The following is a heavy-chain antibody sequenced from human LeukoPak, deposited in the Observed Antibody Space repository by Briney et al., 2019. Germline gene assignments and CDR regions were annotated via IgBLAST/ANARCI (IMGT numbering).Heavy chain of an antibody. D-gene: IGHD5-18*01. CDR2: IYYSGST. J-gene: IGHJ2*01. CDR3: ASSRDTAMASYWYFDL. Sequence: SETLSLTCTVSGGSISSYYWSWIRQPPGMGLEWIGYIYYSGSTNYNPSLKNRVTISVDTSKDQFSLRLTSVTAADTAMYYCASSRDTAMASYWYFDLWGRGTLVTVSS. V-gene: IGHV4-59*01. CDR1: GGSISSYY.